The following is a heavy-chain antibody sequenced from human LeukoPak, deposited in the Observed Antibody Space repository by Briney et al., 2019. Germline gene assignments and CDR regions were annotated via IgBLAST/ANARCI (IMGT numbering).Heavy chain of an antibody. CDR2: INHSGST. J-gene: IGHJ4*02. V-gene: IGHV4-34*01. CDR1: GGSFSGYY. CDR3: ATLLRGSDNLDY. Sequence: SETLSLTCAVYGGSFSGYYWSWIRQPPGKGLEWIGEINHSGSTNYNPSLKSRVTISVDTSKNQFSLKLSSVTAADTAVYYCATLLRGSDNLDYWGQGTLVTVSS. D-gene: IGHD2-15*01.